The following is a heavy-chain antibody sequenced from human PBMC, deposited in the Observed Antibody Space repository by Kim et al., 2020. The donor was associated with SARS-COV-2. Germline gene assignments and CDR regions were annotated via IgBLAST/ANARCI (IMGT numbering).Heavy chain of an antibody. CDR2: IYYTRGT. CDR3: ARLPDY. CDR1: GDSVSSFY. V-gene: IGHV4-59*02. Sequence: SETLSLTCNVSGDSVSSFYWSWIRQPPGKGLEWIGYIYYTRGTNYSPSLKSRVTISADTSKNQFSLKLNSVTAADTAVYYCARLPDYWGQRTLVTVSS. J-gene: IGHJ4*02.